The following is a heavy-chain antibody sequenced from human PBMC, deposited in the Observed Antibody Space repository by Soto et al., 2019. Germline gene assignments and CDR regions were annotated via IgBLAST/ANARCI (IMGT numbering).Heavy chain of an antibody. V-gene: IGHV5-10-1*01. D-gene: IGHD1-1*01. Sequence: PGESLKISCKGSGYSFNSYWISWVRQMRGKGLEWMGRIDPSDSYTNYSPSSQGHVTISADKSISTVYLQWTSLRASDTAMYYCARHQVLYGMDGWGQGTTVTVSS. CDR1: GYSFNSYW. CDR3: ARHQVLYGMDG. J-gene: IGHJ6*02. CDR2: IDPSDSYT.